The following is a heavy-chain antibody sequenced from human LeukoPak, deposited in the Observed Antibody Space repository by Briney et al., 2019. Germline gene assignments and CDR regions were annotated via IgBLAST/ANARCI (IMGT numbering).Heavy chain of an antibody. Sequence: GGSLRLSCAASGFTFSSYGMHWVRQAPGKGLEWVAVISYDGSNKYYADSVKSRFTISRDNSKNTLYLQMNSLRAEDTAVYYCAKDREYSYVYDAFDIWGQGTLVTVSS. D-gene: IGHD3-16*01. CDR3: AKDREYSYVYDAFDI. CDR2: ISYDGSNK. CDR1: GFTFSSYG. V-gene: IGHV3-30*18. J-gene: IGHJ3*02.